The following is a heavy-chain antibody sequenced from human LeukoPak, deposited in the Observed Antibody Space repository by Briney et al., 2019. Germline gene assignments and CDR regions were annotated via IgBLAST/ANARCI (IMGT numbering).Heavy chain of an antibody. J-gene: IGHJ6*02. D-gene: IGHD3-10*01. CDR3: ARDPVSARFGELFPSYGMDV. V-gene: IGHV1-69*13. Sequence: GASVKVSCKASGYTFTSYGISWVRQAPGQGLEWMGGIIPIFGTANYAQKFQGRVTITADESTSTAYMELSSLRSEDTAVYYCARDPVSARFGELFPSYGMDVWGQGTTVTVSS. CDR2: IIPIFGTA. CDR1: GYTFTSYG.